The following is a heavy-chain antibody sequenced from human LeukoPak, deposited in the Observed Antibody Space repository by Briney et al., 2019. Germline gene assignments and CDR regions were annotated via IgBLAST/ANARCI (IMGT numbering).Heavy chain of an antibody. CDR3: ARARWASTVTTYYLDF. J-gene: IGHJ4*02. Sequence: ASVKVSCKASGYIFTDYAIQWVRQAPGQGLEWMGWINAGNGKTKYSQKFQGRVTITRDTSASTAYMELSGLRSDDTAVYYCARARWASTVTTYYLDFWGQGTLVTVSS. CDR2: INAGNGKT. D-gene: IGHD4-17*01. V-gene: IGHV1-3*01. CDR1: GYIFTDYA.